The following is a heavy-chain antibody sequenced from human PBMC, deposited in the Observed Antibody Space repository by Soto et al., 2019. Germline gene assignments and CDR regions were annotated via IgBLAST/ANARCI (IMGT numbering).Heavy chain of an antibody. CDR3: ARGSYGSGTYYEDLVFDY. J-gene: IGHJ4*02. V-gene: IGHV4-30-2*01. D-gene: IGHD3-10*01. Sequence: PSATLSLTCAVSGGSISGGGHSWSWIRQPPGKGLEWIGYIYHSGNTYYNPSLKTRVTISVDRSKNQFSLKLSSVTAADTAVYYCARGSYGSGTYYEDLVFDYWGQGTLVTVSS. CDR1: GGSISGGGHS. CDR2: IYHSGNT.